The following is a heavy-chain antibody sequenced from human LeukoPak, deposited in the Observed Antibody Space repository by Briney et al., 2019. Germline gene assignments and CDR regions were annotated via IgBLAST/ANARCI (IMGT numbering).Heavy chain of an antibody. CDR2: ISSSSSYI. CDR3: AKMRSSGWYYFDY. CDR1: GFTFSSYS. J-gene: IGHJ4*02. D-gene: IGHD6-19*01. V-gene: IGHV3-21*01. Sequence: GGSLRLSCAASGFTFSSYSMNWVRQAPGKGLEWVSSISSSSSYIYYADSVKGRFTISRDNAKNSLYLQMNNLRAEDTAVYYCAKMRSSGWYYFDYWGQGTLVTVSS.